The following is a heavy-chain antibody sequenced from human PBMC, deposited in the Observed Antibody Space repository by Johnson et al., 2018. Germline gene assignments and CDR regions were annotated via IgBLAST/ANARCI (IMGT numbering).Heavy chain of an antibody. V-gene: IGHV3-30*18. CDR1: GFTFSTYG. CDR3: AKGYYYDSSGYDGRSFDI. D-gene: IGHD3-22*01. Sequence: QVQLVESGGGVVQXGRSXRLXCAASGFTFSTYGMHWVRQAPGKGLEWGAIISYDGSNKYYADSVKGRFTISRDNSKNTLYLQMNSLRAEDTAVYYCAKGYYYDSSGYDGRSFDIWGQGTMVTVSS. CDR2: ISYDGSNK. J-gene: IGHJ3*02.